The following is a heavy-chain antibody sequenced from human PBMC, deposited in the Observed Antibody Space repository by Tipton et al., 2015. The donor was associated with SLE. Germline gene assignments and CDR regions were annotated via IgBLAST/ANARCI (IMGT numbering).Heavy chain of an antibody. CDR2: ISGYNGKT. V-gene: IGHV1-18*01. J-gene: IGHJ4*02. D-gene: IGHD6-25*01. CDR3: ARVSVYGSVPGY. Sequence: QSGPEVKKPGASVKVSCKASGYTFRNYGITWVRQAPAQGLEWVGWISGYNGKTDYVQKLQDRVIMTTDTSTDTAYMELRSLRSDDTAVYYCARVSVYGSVPGYWGQGTLLTVSS. CDR1: GYTFRNYG.